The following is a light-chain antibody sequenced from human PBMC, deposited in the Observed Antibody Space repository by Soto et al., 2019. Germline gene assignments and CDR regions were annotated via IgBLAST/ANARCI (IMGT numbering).Light chain of an antibody. Sequence: IQMTQSPTSLSASVGDRVTITCRASQDIRNVVAWYQQKPGKAPKLLIYAASTLQSGVPSRFSGSGSGTDFTLTINRLQPEDVATYSCQKYSSVPVFGPGTKVEIK. CDR3: QKYSSVPV. CDR2: AAS. V-gene: IGKV1-27*01. CDR1: QDIRNV. J-gene: IGKJ3*01.